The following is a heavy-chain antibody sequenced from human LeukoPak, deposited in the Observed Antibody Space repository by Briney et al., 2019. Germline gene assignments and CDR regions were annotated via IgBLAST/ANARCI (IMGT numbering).Heavy chain of an antibody. CDR3: AKGVGSGSYYSLDY. J-gene: IGHJ4*02. CDR2: ISGSGGST. V-gene: IGHV3-23*01. CDR1: GFTFGDSP. Sequence: PGGSLRLSCTASGFTFGDSPMTWLRQAPGKGLEWVSAISGSGGSTYYADSVKGRFTISRDNSKNTLYVQMNSLRAEDTAVYYCAKGVGSGSYYSLDYWGQGTLVTVSS. D-gene: IGHD3-22*01.